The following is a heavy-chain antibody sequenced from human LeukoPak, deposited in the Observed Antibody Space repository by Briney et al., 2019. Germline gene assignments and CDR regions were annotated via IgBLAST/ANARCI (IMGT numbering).Heavy chain of an antibody. V-gene: IGHV1-18*01. J-gene: IGHJ4*02. Sequence: ASVKVSCKASGYTFTSYGVSWVRQAPGQGLAWMGWISGSNGNTNNAQKLQGRVTMTTDTSTSTAYMELRSLRSDDTAVYYCARYPLSYSSNWHYYFDYWGQGTLLTVSS. CDR3: ARYPLSYSSNWHYYFDY. CDR1: GYTFTSYG. CDR2: ISGSNGNT. D-gene: IGHD6-13*01.